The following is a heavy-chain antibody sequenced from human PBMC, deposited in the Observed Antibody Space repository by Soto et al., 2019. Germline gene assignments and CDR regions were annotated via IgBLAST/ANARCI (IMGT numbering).Heavy chain of an antibody. CDR2: ISYDGSNK. Sequence: PGGSLRLSCAASGFTFSSYGMHWVRQAPGKGLEWVAVISYDGSNKYYADSVKGRFTISRDNSKNTLYLQMNSLRAEDTAVYYCAKDTGISYQYSFYYYYGMDVWGQGTTVTVSS. CDR3: AKDTGISYQYSFYYYYGMDV. CDR1: GFTFSSYG. D-gene: IGHD1-26*01. J-gene: IGHJ6*02. V-gene: IGHV3-30*18.